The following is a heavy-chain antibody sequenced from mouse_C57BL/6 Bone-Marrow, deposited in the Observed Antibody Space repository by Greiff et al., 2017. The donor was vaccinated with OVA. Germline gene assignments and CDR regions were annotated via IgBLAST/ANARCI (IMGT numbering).Heavy chain of an antibody. Sequence: QVQLQQSGAELVKPGASVKLSCKASGYTFTSYWMHWVKQRPGQGLEWIGMIHPNSGSTNYNEKFKSKATLTVDKSSSTAYMQLSSLTSEDSAVYYCARETIVTFDYWGQGTTLTVSS. CDR1: GYTFTSYW. CDR3: ARETIVTFDY. V-gene: IGHV1-64*01. CDR2: IHPNSGST. J-gene: IGHJ2*01. D-gene: IGHD2-5*01.